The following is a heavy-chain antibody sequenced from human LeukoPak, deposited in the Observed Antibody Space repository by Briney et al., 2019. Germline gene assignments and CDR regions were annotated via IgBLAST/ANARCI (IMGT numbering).Heavy chain of an antibody. J-gene: IGHJ4*02. V-gene: IGHV4-39*07. Sequence: PSETLSLTCTVSGGSISSSSYYWGWIRQPPGKGLEWIGSIYYSGSTYYNPSLKSRVTISVDTSKNQFSLKLSSVSAADTAVYYCARDPGVSSGYWDYFDYWGQGTLVTVSS. CDR1: GGSISSSSYY. CDR3: ARDPGVSSGYWDYFDY. CDR2: IYYSGST. D-gene: IGHD3-22*01.